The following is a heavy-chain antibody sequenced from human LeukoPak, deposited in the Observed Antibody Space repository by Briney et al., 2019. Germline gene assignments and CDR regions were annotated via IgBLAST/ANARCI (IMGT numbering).Heavy chain of an antibody. V-gene: IGHV4-59*08. J-gene: IGHJ3*02. D-gene: IGHD4-17*01. CDR3: ARQRDYADYLDAFDI. CDR2: IYVSGST. Sequence: SETLSLTCTVSGGSISSYYWSWIRQPPGKGLEWIGFIYVSGSTNYNPSFKSRLTISQDTSKNQFSLKLSSVTAADTAVYYCARQRDYADYLDAFDIWGQGTMVTVSS. CDR1: GGSISSYY.